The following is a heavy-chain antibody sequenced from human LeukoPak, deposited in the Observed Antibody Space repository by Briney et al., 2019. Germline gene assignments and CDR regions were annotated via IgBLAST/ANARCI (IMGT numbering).Heavy chain of an antibody. CDR2: INHSGST. V-gene: IGHV4-34*01. J-gene: IGHJ5*02. Sequence: PSETLSLTCTVSGDSFSGYYWSWIRQPPGKGLEWIGEINHSGSTNYNPSLKSRVTISVDTSKNQFSLKLSSVTAADTAVYYCARGLGAAAGNNWFDPWGQGTLVTVSS. D-gene: IGHD6-13*01. CDR1: GDSFSGYY. CDR3: ARGLGAAAGNNWFDP.